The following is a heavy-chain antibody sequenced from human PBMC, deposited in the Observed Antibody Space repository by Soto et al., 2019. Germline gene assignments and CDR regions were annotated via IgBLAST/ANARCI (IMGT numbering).Heavy chain of an antibody. Sequence: QLQLQESGSGLVKPSQTLSLTCAVSGGSISSGGYSWSWIRQPPGKGLEWIGYIYHSGSTYYNPALKSRVTXSXDXTKNQFSLKLSSVTAADTAVYYCARYSRAARRGIDYWGQGTLVTVSS. D-gene: IGHD6-6*01. J-gene: IGHJ4*02. CDR2: IYHSGST. CDR1: GGSISSGGYS. CDR3: ARYSRAARRGIDY. V-gene: IGHV4-30-2*01.